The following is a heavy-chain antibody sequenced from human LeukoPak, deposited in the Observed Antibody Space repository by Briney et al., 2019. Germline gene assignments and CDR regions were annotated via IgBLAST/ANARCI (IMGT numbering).Heavy chain of an antibody. Sequence: GRSLRLSCAASGFTFSSCGMHWVRQAPGKGLEWVAVIWYDGSNKYYADSVKGRFTISRDNSKNTLYLQMNSLRAEDTAVYYCAKGYCSGGSCSIDYWGQGTLVTVS. J-gene: IGHJ4*02. CDR3: AKGYCSGGSCSIDY. D-gene: IGHD2-15*01. CDR1: GFTFSSCG. V-gene: IGHV3-33*06. CDR2: IWYDGSNK.